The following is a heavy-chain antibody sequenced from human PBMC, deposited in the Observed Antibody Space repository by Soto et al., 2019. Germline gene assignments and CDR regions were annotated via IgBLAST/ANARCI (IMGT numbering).Heavy chain of an antibody. J-gene: IGHJ4*02. CDR1: GFSLSTSGVG. CDR3: ALLDYYGSGSYQDY. V-gene: IGHV2-5*01. D-gene: IGHD3-10*01. Sequence: KESGPTLVTPTQTLTLTCTFSGFSLSTSGVGVGWIRQPPGKALEWLALIYWNDDKRYSPSLKSRLTITKDTSKNQVVLTMTNMDPVDTATYYCALLDYYGSGSYQDYWGQGTLVTVSS. CDR2: IYWNDDK.